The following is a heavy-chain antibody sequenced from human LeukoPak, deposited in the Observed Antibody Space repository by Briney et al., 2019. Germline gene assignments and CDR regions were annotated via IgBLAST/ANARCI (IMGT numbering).Heavy chain of an antibody. CDR1: GYSFTSYW. V-gene: IGHV5-51*03. CDR3: ARRDSYGSINWFDP. J-gene: IGHJ5*02. D-gene: IGHD5-18*01. CDR2: IYPGDSDT. Sequence: GEPLKISCTGSGYSFTSYWIGWVRQMPGKGLEWMGIIYPGDSDTRYSPSFQGQVAISADKSISTAYLQWSSLKASDTAMYYCARRDSYGSINWFDPWGQGTLVTVSS.